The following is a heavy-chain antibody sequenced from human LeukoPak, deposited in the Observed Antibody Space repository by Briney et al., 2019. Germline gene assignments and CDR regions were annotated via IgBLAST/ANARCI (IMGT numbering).Heavy chain of an antibody. J-gene: IGHJ4*02. CDR3: ARARDYYDTYYFDY. V-gene: IGHV3-21*01. Sequence: GGSLRLSCAASGFTFSSYSMNWVRQAPGKGLEWVSSIGSSSSYIYYADSVKGRFTISRDNAKNSLYLQMNSLRAEDTAVYYCARARDYYDTYYFDYWGQGTLVTVSS. CDR2: IGSSSSYI. CDR1: GFTFSSYS. D-gene: IGHD3-22*01.